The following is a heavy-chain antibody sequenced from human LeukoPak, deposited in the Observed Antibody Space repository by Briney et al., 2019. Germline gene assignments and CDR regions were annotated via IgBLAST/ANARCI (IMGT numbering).Heavy chain of an antibody. CDR1: GFTFSKDD. D-gene: IGHD2-15*01. Sequence: GGSLRLSRAASGFTFSKDDFHWVRQAPGKGLEWVAAIGVTGDTYYADSVKGRFTISREDAANSLYLQMRSLGSGGTALYYCTKEFCGSRAACAGGSYYDFWGRGALVTVSS. V-gene: IGHV3-13*01. CDR3: TKEFCGSRAACAGGSYYDF. CDR2: IGVTGDT. J-gene: IGHJ2*01.